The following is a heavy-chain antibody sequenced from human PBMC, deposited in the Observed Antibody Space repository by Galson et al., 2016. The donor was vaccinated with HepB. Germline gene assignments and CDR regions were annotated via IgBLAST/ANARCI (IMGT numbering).Heavy chain of an antibody. CDR1: GFTFNNYW. V-gene: IGHV3-7*03. J-gene: IGHJ4*02. Sequence: SLRLSCAASGFTFNNYWMSWVRQAPRKGLEWVANIHQDGSVKQYVDSAKGRFAISRDNANNSLVLHMNSLRAEDTAVYFCAREKPMRASALDFWGQGTPVTVSS. CDR3: AREKPMRASALDF. D-gene: IGHD3-22*01. CDR2: IHQDGSVK.